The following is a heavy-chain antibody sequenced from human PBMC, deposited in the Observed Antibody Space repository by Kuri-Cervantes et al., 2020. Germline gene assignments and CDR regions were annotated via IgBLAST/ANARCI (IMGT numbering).Heavy chain of an antibody. CDR1: GYTFTNYG. D-gene: IGHD3-16*02. CDR2: ISAYNGNT. CDR3: ARGRYTSTGSGARKYFQN. Sequence: ASVNVSCKPSGYTFTNYGISWVRQAPGQGLEWMGWISAYNGNTNYEQKLQGRVTMTTETSTSTAYMELRSLTSDDTAVYYFARGRYTSTGSGARKYFQNWGQGTLVTVSS. V-gene: IGHV1-18*01. J-gene: IGHJ1*01.